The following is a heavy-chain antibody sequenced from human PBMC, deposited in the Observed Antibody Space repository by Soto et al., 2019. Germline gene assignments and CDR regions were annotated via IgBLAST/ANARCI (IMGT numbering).Heavy chain of an antibody. J-gene: IGHJ4*02. CDR1: GYSCAGYW. D-gene: IGHD3-22*01. Sequence: ESLKISFKGSGYSCAGYWITWVRQKPGKGLEWMGRIDPSDSQTYYSPSFRGHVTISVTKSITTVFLQWSSLRASDTAMYYCARQIYDSDTGPNFQYYFDSWGQGTPVTVS. CDR3: ARQIYDSDTGPNFQYYFDS. CDR2: IDPSDSQT. V-gene: IGHV5-10-1*01.